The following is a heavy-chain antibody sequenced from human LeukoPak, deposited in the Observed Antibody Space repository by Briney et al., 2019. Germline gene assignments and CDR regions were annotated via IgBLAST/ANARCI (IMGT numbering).Heavy chain of an antibody. V-gene: IGHV3-23*01. CDR1: GFTFSSYA. D-gene: IGHD3-10*01. J-gene: IGHJ6*03. Sequence: PGGSLRLSCAAAGFTFSSYAMSWVRQAPGKGLEWVSAISGSGGSTYYADSVKGRFTISRDNAKNSLYLQMNSLRAEDTAVYYCAKRATYYYGSGSNYYYYMDVWGKGTTVTISS. CDR2: ISGSGGST. CDR3: AKRATYYYGSGSNYYYYMDV.